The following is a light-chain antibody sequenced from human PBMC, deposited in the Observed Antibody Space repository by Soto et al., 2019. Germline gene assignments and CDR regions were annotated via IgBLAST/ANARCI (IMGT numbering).Light chain of an antibody. CDR3: SSYSSSTTRVA. CDR1: SSDVGAYKY. J-gene: IGLJ3*02. V-gene: IGLV2-14*01. CDR2: EVS. Sequence: QSVLTQPASVSGYPGQSITISCTGTSSDVGAYKYVSWYQQHPRKAPKLIIYEVSTRPSGVSDRFSGSKSGNTASLTISGLQAEDEADYYCSSYSSSTTRVAFGGGTKLTVL.